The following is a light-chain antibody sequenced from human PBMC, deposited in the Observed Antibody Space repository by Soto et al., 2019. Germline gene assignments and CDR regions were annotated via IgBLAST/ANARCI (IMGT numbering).Light chain of an antibody. CDR2: GAS. CDR3: QQYNDWPLT. Sequence: EIVMTQSTATLSVSPGEGATLSCRASQSISSNLAWYQQKPGQAPKLLIYGASTRATGFPARFSGSGAGTEFTLTISSLQSEDFAVYYCQQYNDWPLTFGAGTKVEIK. V-gene: IGKV3-15*01. J-gene: IGKJ4*01. CDR1: QSISSN.